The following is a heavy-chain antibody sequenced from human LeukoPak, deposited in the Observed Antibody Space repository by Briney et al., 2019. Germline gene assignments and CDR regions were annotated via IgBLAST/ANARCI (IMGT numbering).Heavy chain of an antibody. Sequence: SETLSLTCAVYGGSFSGYYWSWIRQSPGKGLEWIGEIDHSGRTNYNPSLKSRLTMSVDTSKNQFSLKLTSVTAADTAVYYCARVPPPGATAYGAVDYWGQGTLDTVSS. V-gene: IGHV4-34*01. CDR2: IDHSGRT. CDR3: ARVPPPGATAYGAVDY. J-gene: IGHJ4*02. D-gene: IGHD3-16*01. CDR1: GGSFSGYY.